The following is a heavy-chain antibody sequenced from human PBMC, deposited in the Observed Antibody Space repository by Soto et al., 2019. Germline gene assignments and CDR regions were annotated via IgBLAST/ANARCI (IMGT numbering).Heavy chain of an antibody. Sequence: QVQLVESGGGVVQPGRSLRLSCAASGFTFSTYAMHWVRQAPGKGLAWVAAISYDGSNKYYADSVKGRFTISRDSAKNTLFLQMNSLRGEDTAVYYCARGNAGGYSGNSVADFDYWGQGTLVTVSS. V-gene: IGHV3-30-3*01. CDR1: GFTFSTYA. D-gene: IGHD6-25*01. J-gene: IGHJ4*02. CDR2: ISYDGSNK. CDR3: ARGNAGGYSGNSVADFDY.